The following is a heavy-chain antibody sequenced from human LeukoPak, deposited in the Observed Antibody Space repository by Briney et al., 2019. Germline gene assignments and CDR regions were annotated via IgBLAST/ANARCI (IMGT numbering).Heavy chain of an antibody. CDR3: ARDGTAIDWYFDL. Sequence: SETLSLTCAVSGGSISSGGYSWCWIRQPPGRGLEWIGYIYHSGSTYYNPSLKSRVTISLDRSKNQFSLKLSSVTAADTAVYYCARDGTAIDWYFDLWGRGTLVTVSS. D-gene: IGHD5-18*01. CDR1: GGSISSGGYS. J-gene: IGHJ2*01. V-gene: IGHV4-30-2*01. CDR2: IYHSGST.